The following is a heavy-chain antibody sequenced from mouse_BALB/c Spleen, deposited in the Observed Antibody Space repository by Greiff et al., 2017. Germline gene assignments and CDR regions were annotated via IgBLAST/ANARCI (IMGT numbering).Heavy chain of an antibody. V-gene: IGHV5-6-5*01. J-gene: IGHJ4*01. CDR3: ARGDTTVEGAMDY. CDR1: GFTFSSYA. D-gene: IGHD1-1*01. Sequence: EVKVVESGGGLVKPGGSLKLSCAASGFTFSSYAMSWVRQTPEKRLEWVASISSGGSTYYPDSVKGRFTISRDNARNILYLQMSSLRSEDTAMYYCARGDTTVEGAMDYWGQGTSVTVSS. CDR2: ISSGGST.